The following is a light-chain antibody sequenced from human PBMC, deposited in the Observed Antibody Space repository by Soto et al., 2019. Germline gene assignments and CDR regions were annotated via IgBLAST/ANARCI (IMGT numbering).Light chain of an antibody. CDR3: QQRSNWPPIT. J-gene: IGKJ5*01. Sequence: ATLSLSPGERATLSCRASQSVSSYLAWYQQKPGQAPRLLIYDASNRATGIPARFSGSGSGTDFTLTISSLEPEDFAVYYCQQRSNWPPITFGQGTRLEIK. CDR2: DAS. V-gene: IGKV3-11*01. CDR1: QSVSSY.